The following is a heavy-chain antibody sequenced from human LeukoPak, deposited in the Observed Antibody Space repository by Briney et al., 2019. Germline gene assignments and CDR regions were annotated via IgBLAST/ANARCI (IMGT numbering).Heavy chain of an antibody. Sequence: SETLSLTCSVSDYSITSGYYWGWIRQPPGKGLEWIGSIYHSGSTYYNPSLKSRVTISVDTSKNQFSLKLNSVTATDTAVYFCARDGRHYGSGSGRGFDPWGQGTLVTVSS. V-gene: IGHV4-38-2*02. J-gene: IGHJ5*02. CDR3: ARDGRHYGSGSGRGFDP. D-gene: IGHD3-10*01. CDR1: DYSITSGYY. CDR2: IYHSGST.